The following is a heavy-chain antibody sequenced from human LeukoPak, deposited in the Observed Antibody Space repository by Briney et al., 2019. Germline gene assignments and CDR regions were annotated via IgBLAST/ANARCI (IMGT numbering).Heavy chain of an antibody. D-gene: IGHD5-12*01. V-gene: IGHV1-46*01. J-gene: IGHJ5*02. CDR3: AREHSGYDS. CDR1: GYTFTNYY. Sequence: ASVKVSCKASGYTFTNYYMHWVRQAPGQGLEWMGIINPSGGSTNYVQKFQGRVTMSRDTSTSTVYMELSSLRSEDTAVYYCAREHSGYDSWGQGTLLTVSP. CDR2: INPSGGST.